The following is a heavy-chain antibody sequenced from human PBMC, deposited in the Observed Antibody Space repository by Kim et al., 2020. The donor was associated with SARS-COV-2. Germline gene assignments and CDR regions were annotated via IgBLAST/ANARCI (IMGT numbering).Heavy chain of an antibody. Sequence: ASVKVSCKASGYTFTSYTMNWVRQAPGQGLEWMGWINTNTGNPTYAQGFTGRFVFSLDTSVSTTYLEINTLKAEDTAVYYCARGGCSAADCPFEYWGQGTLVTVPP. D-gene: IGHD2-21*02. CDR2: INTNTGNP. CDR1: GYTFTSYT. V-gene: IGHV7-4-1*02. CDR3: ARGGCSAADCPFEY. J-gene: IGHJ4*02.